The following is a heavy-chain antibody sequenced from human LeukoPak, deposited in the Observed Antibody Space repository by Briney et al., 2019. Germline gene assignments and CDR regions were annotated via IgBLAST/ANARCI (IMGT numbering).Heavy chain of an antibody. D-gene: IGHD2-2*01. CDR2: IYYSGST. CDR1: GGSISSSSYY. CDR3: ARHDIVVVPAAKGVNWFDP. Sequence: SETLSLTCTVSGGSISSSSYYWGWIRQPPGKGLEWIGSIYYSGSTYYNPSLKSRVTISVDTSKNQFSLKLSSVTAADTAVYYCARHDIVVVPAAKGVNWFDPWGQGTLVTVSS. J-gene: IGHJ5*02. V-gene: IGHV4-39*01.